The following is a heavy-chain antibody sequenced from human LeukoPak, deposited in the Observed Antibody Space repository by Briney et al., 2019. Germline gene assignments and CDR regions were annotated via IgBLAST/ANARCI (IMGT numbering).Heavy chain of an antibody. J-gene: IGHJ4*02. CDR3: ARRTRLRFFHGY. CDR1: GGSFSGYH. CDR2: INHSGST. Sequence: PSETLSLTCAVYGGSFSGYHWSWIRQPPGKGLEWIGEINHSGSTNYNPSLKSRVTISVDTSKNQFSLKLSSVTAADTAVYYCARRTRLRFFHGYWGQGTLVTVSS. V-gene: IGHV4-34*01. D-gene: IGHD3-3*01.